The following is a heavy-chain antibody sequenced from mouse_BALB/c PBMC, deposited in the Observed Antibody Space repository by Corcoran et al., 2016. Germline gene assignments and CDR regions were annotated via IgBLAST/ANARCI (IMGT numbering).Heavy chain of an antibody. D-gene: IGHD3-2*01. Sequence: EVQLQQSGAELVKPRASVKLSCTASGFNIKDTYMHWVKQRPEQGLEWIGRIDPANGNTKYDPKFQGKATITADTSSNTAYLQLSSLTSEDTAVYYCASQTARAAWFAYWGQGTLVTVSA. CDR1: GFNIKDTY. J-gene: IGHJ3*01. CDR3: ASQTARAAWFAY. V-gene: IGHV14-3*02. CDR2: IDPANGNT.